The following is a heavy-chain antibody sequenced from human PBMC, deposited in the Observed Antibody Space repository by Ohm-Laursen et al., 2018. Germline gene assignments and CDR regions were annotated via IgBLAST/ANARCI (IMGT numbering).Heavy chain of an antibody. CDR3: ASLGYCSGGSCLWAFDI. D-gene: IGHD2-15*01. CDR2: ISYDGSNK. V-gene: IGHV3-30*03. Sequence: SLRLSCAASGFTFGSYGMRGVRQAPGKGLEWVAVISYDGSNKYYADSVKGRFTISRDNSKNTLYLQMNSLRAEDTAVYYCASLGYCSGGSCLWAFDIWGQGTMVTVSS. J-gene: IGHJ3*02. CDR1: GFTFGSYG.